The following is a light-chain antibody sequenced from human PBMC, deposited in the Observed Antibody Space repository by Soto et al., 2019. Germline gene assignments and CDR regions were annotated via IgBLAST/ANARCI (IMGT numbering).Light chain of an antibody. CDR1: QSVDTTF. J-gene: IGKJ1*01. Sequence: EIVLTQSPGSLSLSPGQRATLSCRASQSVDTTFFAWYQKKPGQAPRLLIYCGSKRATGIPDRFSGSRAGTAFTLISSRLEPEDFAVYYCQQYMSSVTFGQGTKVEIK. V-gene: IGKV3-20*01. CDR3: QQYMSSVT. CDR2: CGS.